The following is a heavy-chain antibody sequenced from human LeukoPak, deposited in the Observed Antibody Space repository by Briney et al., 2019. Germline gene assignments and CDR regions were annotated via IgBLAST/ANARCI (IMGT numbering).Heavy chain of an antibody. CDR1: GYTCTSYG. CDR3: ARALGYGSGRQSFDY. CDR2: ISAYNGNT. D-gene: IGHD3-10*01. V-gene: IGHV1-18*04. J-gene: IGHJ4*02. Sequence: ASVKVSCKASGYTCTSYGISWVRQAPGQELEGMGWISAYNGNTNYAQKLQGRVTMTTDTSTSTAYMELRSLRSDDTAVYYCARALGYGSGRQSFDYWGQGTLVTVSS.